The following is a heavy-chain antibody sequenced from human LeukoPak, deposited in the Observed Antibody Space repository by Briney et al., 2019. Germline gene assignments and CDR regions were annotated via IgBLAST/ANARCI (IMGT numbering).Heavy chain of an antibody. D-gene: IGHD3-16*01. J-gene: IGHJ6*02. Sequence: GGSLRLSCAASGFTFSSHWMHWVRQAPGKGLVWVSRIGEDGSHRNYADSVKGRFTISRDNAKSTLYLQMNSLRAEDTAVYFCARGGGLDVWGQGATVTVSS. CDR1: GFTFSSHW. V-gene: IGHV3-74*01. CDR3: ARGGGLDV. CDR2: IGEDGSHR.